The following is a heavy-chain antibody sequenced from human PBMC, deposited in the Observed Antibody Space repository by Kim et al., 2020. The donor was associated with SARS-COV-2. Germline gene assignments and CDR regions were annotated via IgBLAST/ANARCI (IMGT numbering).Heavy chain of an antibody. Sequence: PSLERQVTIAVDTSKTQFSLKLSSVTAADTAVYYCARQSVAAAEPLFDYWGRGTLVTVSS. CDR3: ARQSVAAAEPLFDY. V-gene: IGHV4-39*01. D-gene: IGHD6-13*01. J-gene: IGHJ4*02.